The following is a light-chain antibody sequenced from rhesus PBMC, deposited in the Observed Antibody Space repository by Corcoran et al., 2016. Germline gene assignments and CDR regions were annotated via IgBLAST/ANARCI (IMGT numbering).Light chain of an antibody. Sequence: DIQMTQSPSSLSASVGDRVTITCRASENVNNYLNWYQQKPGKAPTLLIYKASTLQSGVPSRFSGRGSGTDYPFTILSLQPDDVATYSCQHGYVAPLTFGGGTKVELK. CDR3: QHGYVAPLT. CDR2: KAS. CDR1: ENVNNY. J-gene: IGKJ4*01. V-gene: IGKV1-74*01.